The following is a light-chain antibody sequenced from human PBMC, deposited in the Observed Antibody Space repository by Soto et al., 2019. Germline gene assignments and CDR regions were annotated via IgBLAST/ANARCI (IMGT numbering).Light chain of an antibody. CDR2: EVS. CDR3: RSSTSNSTLV. Sequence: QSALTQPASVSGSPGQSITISCTGTSSDVGAYNDVSWYQQHPDKAPKLMMFEVSDRPSGVSNRFSGSNSGNTASLTISGLKAEDEADYFCRSSTSNSTLVFGGGTKLTVL. CDR1: SSDVGAYND. J-gene: IGLJ3*02. V-gene: IGLV2-14*01.